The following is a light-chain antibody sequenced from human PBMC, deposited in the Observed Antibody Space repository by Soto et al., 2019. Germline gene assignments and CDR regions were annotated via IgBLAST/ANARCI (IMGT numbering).Light chain of an antibody. V-gene: IGKV3-15*01. CDR2: GAF. CDR3: QQYNDWPQT. Sequence: ERVLMPAAGVLSKTKGERATLSCRASQSVRSNLAWYQQIPGQAPRLLIYGAFTRATGIPARFSGSGSGTEFTLAISSLQSEDFAVYYCQQYNDWPQTFGLGTKVDIK. CDR1: QSVRSN. J-gene: IGKJ1*01.